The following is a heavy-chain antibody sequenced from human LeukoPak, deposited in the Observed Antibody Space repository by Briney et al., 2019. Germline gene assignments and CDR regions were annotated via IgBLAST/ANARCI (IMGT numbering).Heavy chain of an antibody. D-gene: IGHD6-13*01. Sequence: SETLSLTCAVYGGSFSGYYWSWIRQPPGKGLEWIGEINHSGSTNYNPSLKSRVTISVDTSKSQFSLKLSSVTAADTAVYYCARGLAAAQYYFDYWGQGTLVTVSS. CDR2: INHSGST. CDR1: GGSFSGYY. CDR3: ARGLAAAQYYFDY. V-gene: IGHV4-34*01. J-gene: IGHJ4*02.